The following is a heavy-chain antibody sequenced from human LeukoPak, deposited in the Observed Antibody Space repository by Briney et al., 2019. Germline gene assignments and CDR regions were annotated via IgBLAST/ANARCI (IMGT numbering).Heavy chain of an antibody. CDR3: ARDHYDILTGYYTPSPFDY. CDR1: GDSIRSSDYY. J-gene: IGHJ4*02. CDR2: IYYSGST. Sequence: PSETLSLTCTVSGDSIRSSDYYWGWIRQPPGKGLEWIGCIYYSGSTYYNPSLKSRVTISVDTSKNQFSLKLSSVTAADTAVYYCARDHYDILTGYYTPSPFDYWGQGTLVTVSS. D-gene: IGHD3-9*01. V-gene: IGHV4-39*07.